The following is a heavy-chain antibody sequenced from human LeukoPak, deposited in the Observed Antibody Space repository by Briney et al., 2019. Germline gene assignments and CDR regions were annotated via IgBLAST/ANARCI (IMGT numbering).Heavy chain of an antibody. V-gene: IGHV3-72*01. Sequence: PGGSLRLSCAASGFTFSDHYMDWVRQASGKGLECVGLIRNKANSYTTEYAASVKGRFTVSRDDSKNSLYLQMNSLKTEDTAVYYCARTPTWMDAFDIWGQGTMVTVSS. J-gene: IGHJ3*02. CDR3: ARTPTWMDAFDI. CDR1: GFTFSDHY. D-gene: IGHD1-1*01. CDR2: IRNKANSYTT.